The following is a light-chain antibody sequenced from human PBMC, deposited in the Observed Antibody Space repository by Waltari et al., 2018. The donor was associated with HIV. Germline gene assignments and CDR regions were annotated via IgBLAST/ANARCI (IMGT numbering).Light chain of an antibody. Sequence: APTQPHSVSGSPGQSVTIFCTGTIGAVVVGNYLSWYQHHPGKAPRMMIYDVNRRPPGVPGRFSGSRSGKTASLSISGLQPEDEADYYCYIYAGGYAPPVLGTGTKVTV. CDR2: DVN. CDR3: YIYAGGYAPPV. V-gene: IGLV2-11*01. CDR1: IGAVVVGNY. J-gene: IGLJ1*01.